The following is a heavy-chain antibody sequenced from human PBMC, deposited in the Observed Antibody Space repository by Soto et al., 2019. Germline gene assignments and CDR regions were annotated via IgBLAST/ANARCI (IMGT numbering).Heavy chain of an antibody. CDR1: GFTFSSYS. D-gene: IGHD3-3*01. Sequence: EVQLVESGGGLVQPGGSLRLSCAASGFTFSSYSMNWVRQAPGKGLEWVSYISSSSSTIYYADSVKGRFTISRDNAKNSLYLQMNSLRDEDTAVYYCARGEYDFWSGYSQENFDYWGQGTLVTVSS. CDR3: ARGEYDFWSGYSQENFDY. CDR2: ISSSSSTI. J-gene: IGHJ4*02. V-gene: IGHV3-48*02.